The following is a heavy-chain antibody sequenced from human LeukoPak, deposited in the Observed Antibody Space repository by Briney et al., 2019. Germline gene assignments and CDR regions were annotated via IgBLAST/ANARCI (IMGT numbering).Heavy chain of an antibody. J-gene: IGHJ5*02. CDR3: ARSRRITMVRGVIRGFDP. CDR1: GGSFSGYY. D-gene: IGHD3-10*01. V-gene: IGHV4-34*01. Sequence: SETLSLTCAVYGGSFSGYYWSWIRQPPGKGLEWIGEINHSGSTNYNPSLKSRVTIPVDTSKNQFSLKLSSVTAADTAVYYCARSRRITMVRGVIRGFDPWGQGTLVTVSS. CDR2: INHSGST.